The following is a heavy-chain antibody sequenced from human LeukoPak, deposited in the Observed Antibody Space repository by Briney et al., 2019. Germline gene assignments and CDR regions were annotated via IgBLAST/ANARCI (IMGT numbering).Heavy chain of an antibody. V-gene: IGHV4-39*07. Sequence: PSETLSLTCIVSGDSIRADNYYWAWIRQPPGKGLEWIGSIHYRGDAYYGPTLKSRATLSVDTSKNQFSLMVSAVTAADTAVYYCARDLEVGGSYYPNYWGQGTLVTVSS. CDR3: ARDLEVGGSYYPNY. CDR1: GDSIRADNYY. J-gene: IGHJ4*02. D-gene: IGHD1-26*01. CDR2: IHYRGDA.